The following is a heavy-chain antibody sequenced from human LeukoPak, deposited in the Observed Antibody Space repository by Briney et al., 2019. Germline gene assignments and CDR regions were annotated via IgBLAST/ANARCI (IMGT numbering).Heavy chain of an antibody. V-gene: IGHV3-48*03. CDR3: ARHSSGWYPYDY. CDR1: GFSFSSYE. CDR2: ISSSGSTI. Sequence: GGSLRLSCAASGFSFSSYEMNWVRQAPGKGLEWVSYISSSGSTIYYADSVKGRFTISRDNAKNSLYLQMNSLRAEDTAVYYCARHSSGWYPYDYWGQGTLVTVSS. J-gene: IGHJ4*02. D-gene: IGHD6-19*01.